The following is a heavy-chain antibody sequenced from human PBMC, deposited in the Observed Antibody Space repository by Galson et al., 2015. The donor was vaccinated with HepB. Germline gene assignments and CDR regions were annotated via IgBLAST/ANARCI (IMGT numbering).Heavy chain of an antibody. CDR3: ARVGPPSYSSSDY. V-gene: IGHV3-72*01. Sequence: SLRLSCAASGISFSDHYMDWVRQAPGKGLEWVGRVRRKDNGYSTEYAASVKGRFIVSRDDSTKPIYLQMNGLKTEDTALYYCARVGPPSYSSSDYWGQGTLVTVSS. J-gene: IGHJ4*02. CDR1: GISFSDHY. CDR2: VRRKDNGYST. D-gene: IGHD4-11*01.